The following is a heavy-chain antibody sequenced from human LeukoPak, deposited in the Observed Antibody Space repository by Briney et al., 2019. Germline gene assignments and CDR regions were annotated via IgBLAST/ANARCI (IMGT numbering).Heavy chain of an antibody. CDR3: ARGAAVAGINRNDY. D-gene: IGHD6-19*01. J-gene: IGHJ4*02. CDR2: IIPILGLA. Sequence: SVKVSCKASGGTFSNSAISWVRQAPGQGLEWMGRIIPILGLANYAQNFQGRVTITADKSTSTAYMELSSLRSEDTAVYYCARGAAVAGINRNDYWGQGTLVTVSS. V-gene: IGHV1-69*04. CDR1: GGTFSNSA.